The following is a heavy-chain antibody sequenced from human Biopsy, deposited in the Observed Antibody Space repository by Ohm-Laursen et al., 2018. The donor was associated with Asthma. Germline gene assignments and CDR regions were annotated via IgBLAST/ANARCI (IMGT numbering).Heavy chain of an antibody. Sequence: PSETLSLTCTVSGGSIRSNDWTWIRLPPGKGLEYIGDVSHTGSTNYNPSLKSRVTMSLDTSKNQFSLRPTSVTPADTAVYYCARLADCSGGACYSYGWFDPWGQGTRVTVSS. CDR3: ARLADCSGGACYSYGWFDP. J-gene: IGHJ5*02. CDR2: VSHTGST. D-gene: IGHD2-15*01. CDR1: GGSIRSND. V-gene: IGHV4-59*01.